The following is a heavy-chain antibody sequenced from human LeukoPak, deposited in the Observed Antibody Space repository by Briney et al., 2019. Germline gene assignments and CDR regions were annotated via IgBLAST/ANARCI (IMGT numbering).Heavy chain of an antibody. J-gene: IGHJ4*02. CDR1: GGSISSYY. CDR3: ARVRDYDFWSGPDAYYFDY. Sequence: PSETLSLTCTVSGGSISSYYWSWIRQPPGKGLEWIGYIYYSGSTNYNPSLKSRVTISVDTSKNQFSLKLSSATAADTAVYYCARVRDYDFWSGPDAYYFDYWGQGTLVTVSS. V-gene: IGHV4-59*01. CDR2: IYYSGST. D-gene: IGHD3-3*01.